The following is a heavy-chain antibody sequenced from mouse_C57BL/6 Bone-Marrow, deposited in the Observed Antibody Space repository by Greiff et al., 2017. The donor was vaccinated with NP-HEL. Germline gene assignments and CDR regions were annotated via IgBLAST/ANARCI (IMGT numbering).Heavy chain of an antibody. CDR1: GFTFSSYA. CDR3: ARDGSSYRNFDY. V-gene: IGHV5-4*01. J-gene: IGHJ2*01. D-gene: IGHD1-1*01. CDR2: ISDGGSYT. Sequence: LVESGGGLVKPGGSLKLSCAASGFTFSSYAMSWVRQTPEKRLEWVATISDGGSYTYYPDNVKGRFTISRDNAKNNLYLQMSHLKSEDTAMYYCARDGSSYRNFDYWGQGTTLTVSS.